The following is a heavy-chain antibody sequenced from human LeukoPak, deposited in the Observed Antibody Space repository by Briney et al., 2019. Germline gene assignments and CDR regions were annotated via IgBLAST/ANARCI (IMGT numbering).Heavy chain of an antibody. V-gene: IGHV5-51*01. CDR1: GYSFTNYW. CDR2: IYPGDSRV. D-gene: IGHD6-13*01. Sequence: GESVKISCKGVGYSFTNYWIGWVRQMPGKGMEWMGVIYPGDSRVRYNPSFQGQVTISVDKSVSTAYLQWISLKASDTAMYYCACRDLSSTWSYPWGQGTLVTVSS. CDR3: ACRDLSSTWSYP. J-gene: IGHJ5*02.